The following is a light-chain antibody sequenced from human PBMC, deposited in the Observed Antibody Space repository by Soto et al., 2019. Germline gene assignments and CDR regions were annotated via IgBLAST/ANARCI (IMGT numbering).Light chain of an antibody. CDR3: QQFGASLAWT. V-gene: IGKV3-11*01. Sequence: EIVLTQSPATLSLSPGESATLSCRASQSVANSLAWYQQKPGQAPRLLLSESDRGAGIPARFSGSGSGTDFTLTISRLEPVDFAVYYCQQFGASLAWTFGQGTKVDIK. J-gene: IGKJ1*01. CDR1: QSVANS. CDR2: ES.